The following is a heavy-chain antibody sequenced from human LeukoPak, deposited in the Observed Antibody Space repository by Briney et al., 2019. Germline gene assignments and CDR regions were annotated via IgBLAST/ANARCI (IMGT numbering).Heavy chain of an antibody. J-gene: IGHJ4*02. CDR3: AKDSRRVSGWYYFDY. Sequence: GGSLRLSCAASRFSFSNYAMSWVRQAPGKGLEWVSAIVDSGDRAYYADSVKGRFTISRDNSKNTLYLQMNSLRAEDTAVYYCAKDSRRVSGWYYFDYWGQGTLVTVSS. D-gene: IGHD6-19*01. CDR1: RFSFSNYA. V-gene: IGHV3-23*01. CDR2: IVDSGDRA.